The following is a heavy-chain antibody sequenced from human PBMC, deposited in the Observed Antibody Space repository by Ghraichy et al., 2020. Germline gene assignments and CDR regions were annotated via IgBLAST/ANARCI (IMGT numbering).Heavy chain of an antibody. Sequence: TLSLTCTVSGGSISSSSYYWGWIRQPPGKGLEWIGSIYYSGSTYYNPSLKSRVTISVDTSKNQFSLKLSSVTAADTAVYYWARRSIAVAGTPWDYWGQGTLVTVSS. CDR1: GGSISSSSYY. CDR2: IYYSGST. V-gene: IGHV4-39*07. CDR3: ARRSIAVAGTPWDY. J-gene: IGHJ4*02. D-gene: IGHD6-19*01.